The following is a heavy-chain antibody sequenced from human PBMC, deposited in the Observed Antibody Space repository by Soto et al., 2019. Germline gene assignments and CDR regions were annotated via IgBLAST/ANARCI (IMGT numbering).Heavy chain of an antibody. Sequence: EVQLVESGGGLVQPGRSLRLSCAASGFTFDDYAMHWVRKAPGKGLEWVSGISWNVGSIAYADSVKGRFTISRDNAKNSLYLQMNSLRAEDTALYYCAKGVAGWYYFDYWGQGTLVTVSS. V-gene: IGHV3-9*01. D-gene: IGHD3-3*01. CDR2: ISWNVGSI. J-gene: IGHJ4*02. CDR1: GFTFDDYA. CDR3: AKGVAGWYYFDY.